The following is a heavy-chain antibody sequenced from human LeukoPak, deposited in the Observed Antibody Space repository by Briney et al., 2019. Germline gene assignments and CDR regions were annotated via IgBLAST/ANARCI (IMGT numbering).Heavy chain of an antibody. CDR2: TYYRSKWSN. J-gene: IGHJ4*02. CDR3: ARIVGGAPDY. Sequence: SQTLSLTCAIYRDSVSSNSAAWNWIRQSPSRGLEWLGRTYYRSKWSNNYAISVKRRISINPDTSKNQFSLQLNSVTPEDTAIYYCARIVGGAPDYWGQGTLVTVSS. V-gene: IGHV6-1*01. D-gene: IGHD1-26*01. CDR1: RDSVSSNSAA.